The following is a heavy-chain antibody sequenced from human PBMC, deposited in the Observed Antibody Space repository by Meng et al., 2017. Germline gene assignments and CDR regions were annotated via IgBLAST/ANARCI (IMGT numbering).Heavy chain of an antibody. Sequence: QPGAARAELAHSASPPSPYYAVSGGDISSSNSWSSVRQPPGKGLEWIGGIYHNGSTYYNPSLKSRVTISVDKSKHQFSLKLSSVTAADTAVYYCASDRGAVASTNFDYWGQGTLVTVSS. CDR3: ASDRGAVASTNFDY. D-gene: IGHD6-19*01. CDR1: GGDISSSNS. V-gene: IGHV4-4*02. CDR2: IYHNGST. J-gene: IGHJ4*02.